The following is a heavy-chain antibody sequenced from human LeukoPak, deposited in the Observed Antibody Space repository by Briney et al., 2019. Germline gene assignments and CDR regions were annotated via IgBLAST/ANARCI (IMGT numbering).Heavy chain of an antibody. V-gene: IGHV3-7*05. CDR2: IKQDGSEK. D-gene: IGHD2-8*01. CDR3: ARDCTNGVCSTYNAFDI. Sequence: PGGSLRLSCAASGFTFSSYRMSWVRQAPGKGLERVANIKQDGSEKNYVDSVKGRFTISRDNAKNSLYLLMSSLRAEDTAVYYCARDCTNGVCSTYNAFDIWGQGTMVTVSS. CDR1: GFTFSSYR. J-gene: IGHJ3*02.